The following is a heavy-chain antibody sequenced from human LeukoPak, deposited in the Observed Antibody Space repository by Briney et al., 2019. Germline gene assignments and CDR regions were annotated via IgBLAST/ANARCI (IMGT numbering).Heavy chain of an antibody. D-gene: IGHD2-2*01. CDR1: GGSFSGYY. CDR3: ATTVVPAAIGPDY. Sequence: SETLSLTCAVYGGSFSGYYWSWIRQPPGKGLEWIGEINHSGSTNYNPSLKSRVTISVDTSGNQFSLKLSSVTAADTAVYYCATTVVPAAIGPDYWGQGTLVTVSS. V-gene: IGHV4-34*01. CDR2: INHSGST. J-gene: IGHJ4*02.